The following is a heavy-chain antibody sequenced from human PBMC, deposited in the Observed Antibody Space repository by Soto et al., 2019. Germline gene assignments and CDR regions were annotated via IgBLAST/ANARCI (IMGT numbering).Heavy chain of an antibody. CDR3: ARQGILTGYYTYDY. Sequence: SETLSLTCTVSGGSISSGDYYWSWIRQPPGKGLEWIGYIYYSGSTYYNPSLKSRVTISADTSKNQFSLKLSSVTAADTAVYYCARQGILTGYYTYDYWGQGTLVTVSS. D-gene: IGHD3-9*01. V-gene: IGHV4-30-4*01. J-gene: IGHJ4*02. CDR2: IYYSGST. CDR1: GGSISSGDYY.